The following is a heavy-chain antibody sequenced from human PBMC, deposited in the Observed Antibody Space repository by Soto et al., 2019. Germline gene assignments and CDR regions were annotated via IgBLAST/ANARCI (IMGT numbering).Heavy chain of an antibody. D-gene: IGHD3-10*01. CDR3: ALSMVRGVPAY. V-gene: IGHV1-18*01. J-gene: IGHJ4*02. CDR1: GYTFTSYG. Sequence: ASVKVSCKASGYTFTSYGISWVRQAPGQGLEWMGWISAYNGNTNYAQKLQGRVTMTTDTSTSTAYMELSSLRSEDTAVYYCALSMVRGVPAYRGQGTLVTVSS. CDR2: ISAYNGNT.